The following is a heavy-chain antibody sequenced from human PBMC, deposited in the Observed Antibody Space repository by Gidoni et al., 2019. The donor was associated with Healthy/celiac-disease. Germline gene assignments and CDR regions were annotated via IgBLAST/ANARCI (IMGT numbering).Heavy chain of an antibody. Sequence: QLQLQESGPGLVKPSETLSLTCPVSGGSISSSSYYWGWIRQPPGKGLEWIGSIYYSGSTYYNPSLKSRVTISVDTSKNQFSLKLSSVTAADTAVYYCARVPLDCSSTSCLSWFDPWGQGTLVTVSS. CDR1: GGSISSSSYY. D-gene: IGHD2-2*01. J-gene: IGHJ5*02. CDR3: ARVPLDCSSTSCLSWFDP. CDR2: IYYSGST. V-gene: IGHV4-39*01.